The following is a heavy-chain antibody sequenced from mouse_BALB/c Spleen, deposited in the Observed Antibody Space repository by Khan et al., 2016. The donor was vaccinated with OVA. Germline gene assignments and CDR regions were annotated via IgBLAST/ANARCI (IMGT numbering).Heavy chain of an antibody. CDR1: GYRFTSYI. V-gene: IGHV1S136*01. J-gene: IGHJ2*01. CDR2: INPYNGAT. D-gene: IGHD4-1*01. CDR3: ARGNWQSYYFDY. Sequence: EVQLQQSGPELVKPGTSVKMSCKASGYRFTSYIIHWVKQKPGLGLEWIGYINPYNGATKYNEKFKGTATLTSDKSSHTAYMELSSLTSEDSAVYYCARGNWQSYYFDYWGQGTTLTVSS.